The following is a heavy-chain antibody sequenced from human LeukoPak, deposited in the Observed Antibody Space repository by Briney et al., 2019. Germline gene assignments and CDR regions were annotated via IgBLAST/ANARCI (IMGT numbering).Heavy chain of an antibody. J-gene: IGHJ5*02. D-gene: IGHD3-10*01. V-gene: IGHV4-34*01. CDR1: GGSFSGYY. Sequence: ASETLSLTCAVYGGSFSGYYWSWIRQPPGKGPEWIGEINHSGSTNYNPSLKSRVTISVDTSKNQFSLKLSSVTAADTAVYCCAGRDRKMTSYYGSAKGWFDPWGQGTLVTVSS. CDR3: AGRDRKMTSYYGSAKGWFDP. CDR2: INHSGST.